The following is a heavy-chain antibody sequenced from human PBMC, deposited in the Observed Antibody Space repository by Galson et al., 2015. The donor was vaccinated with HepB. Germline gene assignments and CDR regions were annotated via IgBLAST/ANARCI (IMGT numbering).Heavy chain of an antibody. V-gene: IGHV1-46*01. Sequence: SVKVSCKASGYTFINCYIHWVRQAPGQGLEWMGFINPSDGRSTYAQKIQGRVTMTRDTSTSTVYMELSSLRSEDTAVYYCARVPYKTARPEGMDYYYAMDVWGQGTTVTVSS. J-gene: IGHJ6*02. CDR3: ARVPYKTARPEGMDYYYAMDV. CDR2: INPSDGRS. CDR1: GYTFINCY. D-gene: IGHD6-6*01.